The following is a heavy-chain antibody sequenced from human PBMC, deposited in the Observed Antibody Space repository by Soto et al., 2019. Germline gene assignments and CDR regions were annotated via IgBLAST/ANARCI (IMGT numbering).Heavy chain of an antibody. CDR3: ALRSMAVVPEY. D-gene: IGHD3-22*01. V-gene: IGHV4-59*01. J-gene: IGHJ4*02. CDR2: LYYGRSA. Sequence: QVQLQESGPGLVKPSETLSLTCAVSGDSISSYYCMWIRQPPGKGLESSGYLYYGRSANYNPSLKSRVTLSVDTSTNQCSLRLNSMTAADTAVYYCALRSMAVVPEYWGQGTLVTVSS. CDR1: GDSISSYY.